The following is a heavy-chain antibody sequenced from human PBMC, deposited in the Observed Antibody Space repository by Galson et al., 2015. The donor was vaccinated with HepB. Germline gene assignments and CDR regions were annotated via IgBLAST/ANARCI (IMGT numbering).Heavy chain of an antibody. Sequence: SLRLSCAASGFTFDDYTMHWVRQAPGKGLEWVSLISWDGGSTYYADSVKGRFTISRDNSKNSLYLQMNSLRTEDTALYYCAKVYGYSGYQDAFDIWGQGTMVTVSS. CDR2: ISWDGGST. CDR1: GFTFDDYT. CDR3: AKVYGYSGYQDAFDI. J-gene: IGHJ3*02. V-gene: IGHV3-43*01. D-gene: IGHD5-12*01.